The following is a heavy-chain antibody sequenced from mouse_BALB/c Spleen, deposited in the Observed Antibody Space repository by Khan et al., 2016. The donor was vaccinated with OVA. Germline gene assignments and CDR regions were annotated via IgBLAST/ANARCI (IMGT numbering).Heavy chain of an antibody. Sequence: DLVKPGASVKLSCKASGYTFTSYWINWIKQRPGQGLEWIGRIGPGSSNAYYNDMFKDKATLTVDTSSNTAYIQLSSLSSEASAVYFCARENDYGRSCYAMDYWGQGTAVTVSA. V-gene: IGHV1S41*01. J-gene: IGHJ4*01. D-gene: IGHD1-1*01. CDR3: ARENDYGRSCYAMDY. CDR1: GYTFTSYW. CDR2: IGPGSSNA.